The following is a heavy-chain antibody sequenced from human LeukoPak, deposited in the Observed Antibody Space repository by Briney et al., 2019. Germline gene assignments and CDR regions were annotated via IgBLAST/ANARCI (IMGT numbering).Heavy chain of an antibody. Sequence: GGSLRLSCAASGFSFSTSPMSWVRQPPGKGLEWVSAMNNGPGATFYRDSVRGRFTTSRDDSKSTLYLQMNSLRAEDTGTYYCAKTHYDLLDVWGQGTTVTVSS. V-gene: IGHV3-23*01. CDR3: AKTHYDLLDV. J-gene: IGHJ6*02. CDR1: GFSFSTSP. D-gene: IGHD5-12*01. CDR2: MNNGPGAT.